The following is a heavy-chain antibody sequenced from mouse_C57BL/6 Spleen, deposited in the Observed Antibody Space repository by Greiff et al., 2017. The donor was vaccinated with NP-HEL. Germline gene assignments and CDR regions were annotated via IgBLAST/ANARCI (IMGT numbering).Heavy chain of an antibody. J-gene: IGHJ2*01. D-gene: IGHD2-3*01. CDR2: IYPGDGDT. Sequence: VQLQQSGAELVKPGASVKISCKASGYAFSSYWMNWVKQRPGKGLEWIGQIYPGDGDTNYNGKFKGKATLTADKSSSTAYMQLSSLTSEDSAVYFCAGGLLRNYFDYWGQGTTLTVSS. V-gene: IGHV1-80*01. CDR3: AGGLLRNYFDY. CDR1: GYAFSSYW.